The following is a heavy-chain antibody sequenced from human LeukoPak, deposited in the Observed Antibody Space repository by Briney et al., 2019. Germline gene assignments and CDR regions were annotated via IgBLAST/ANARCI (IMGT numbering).Heavy chain of an antibody. CDR1: GFTFSSYS. CDR2: ISIISSYI. D-gene: IGHD3-3*01. CDR3: ARDDHFDYDFWSGYFSSGFEEKYYFDY. J-gene: IGHJ4*02. V-gene: IGHV3-21*01. Sequence: GGSLRLSCAASGFTFSSYSMNWVRQAPGKGLEWVSSISIISSYIYYADSVKGRFTISRDNAKNSLYLQMNSLSAEDTAVYYCARDDHFDYDFWSGYFSSGFEEKYYFDYWGQGTLVTVSS.